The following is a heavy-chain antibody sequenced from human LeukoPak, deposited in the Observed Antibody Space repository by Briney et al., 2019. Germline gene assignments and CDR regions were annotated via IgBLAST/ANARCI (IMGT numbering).Heavy chain of an antibody. V-gene: IGHV3-23*01. D-gene: IGHD2-21*02. Sequence: GGSLRLSCAASGFTFRNYAMSCVRQAPGKGLEWVSSISGSSGSIYYADSVKGRFTISRDNSKNTLYLQMNSLTVDDTAVYYCARDSTPRRGGDCDVWGQGTTVTVSS. CDR2: ISGSSGSI. CDR3: ARDSTPRRGGDCDV. J-gene: IGHJ6*02. CDR1: GFTFRNYA.